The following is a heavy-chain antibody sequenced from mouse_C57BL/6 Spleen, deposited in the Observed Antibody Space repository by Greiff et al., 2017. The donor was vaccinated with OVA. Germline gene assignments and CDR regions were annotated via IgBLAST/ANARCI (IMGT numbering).Heavy chain of an antibody. D-gene: IGHD2-12*01. CDR1: GYTFTSYW. V-gene: IGHV1-74*01. CDR3: AIEGYYTPFAY. J-gene: IGHJ3*01. CDR2: IHPSDSDT. Sequence: QVQLQQPGAELVKPGASVKVSCKASGYTFTSYWMHWVKQRPGQGLEWIGRIHPSDSDTNYNQKFKGKATLTVDKSSSTAYMQLSSLTSEDSAVDYCAIEGYYTPFAYWGQGTLVTVSA.